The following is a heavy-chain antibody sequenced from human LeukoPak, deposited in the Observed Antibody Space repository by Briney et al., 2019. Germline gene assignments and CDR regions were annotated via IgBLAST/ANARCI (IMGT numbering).Heavy chain of an antibody. D-gene: IGHD6-6*01. CDR3: ARGKIAAPPWFDP. V-gene: IGHV1-69*05. CDR2: IIPIFGTA. J-gene: IGHJ5*02. Sequence: SVKVSCKASGGTFSSYAISWVRQAPGQGLEWMGRIIPIFGTANCAQKFQGRVTITTDESTSTAYMELSSLKSEDTAVYYCARGKIAAPPWFDPWGQGTLVTVSS. CDR1: GGTFSSYA.